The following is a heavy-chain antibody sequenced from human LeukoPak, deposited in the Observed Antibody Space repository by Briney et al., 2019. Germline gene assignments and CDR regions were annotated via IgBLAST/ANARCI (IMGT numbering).Heavy chain of an antibody. J-gene: IGHJ4*02. CDR3: ARHCFDWLLSQPSYFDY. D-gene: IGHD3-9*01. V-gene: IGHV4-39*01. CDR1: GGPISSSSYY. Sequence: KTSETLSLTCTVSGGPISSSSYYWGWIRQPPGKGLEWIGSIYYSGSTYYNPSLKSRVTISVDTSKNQFSLKLSSVTAADTAVYYCARHCFDWLLSQPSYFDYWGQGTLVTVSS. CDR2: IYYSGST.